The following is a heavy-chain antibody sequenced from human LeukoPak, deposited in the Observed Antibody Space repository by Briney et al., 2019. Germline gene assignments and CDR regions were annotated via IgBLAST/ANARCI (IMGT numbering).Heavy chain of an antibody. CDR3: TRQDTVTIDY. J-gene: IGHJ4*02. V-gene: IGHV3-73*01. D-gene: IGHD4-17*01. CDR2: IRSKANSYAT. CDR1: GFTFSGSA. Sequence: GGSLRLSCAASGFTFSGSAMHWVRQASGKGLEWVGRIRSKANSYATAYAASVKGRFTISRDNSKNRAYLQMNSLKTEDTAVYYCTRQDTVTIDYWGQGNLVTVSS.